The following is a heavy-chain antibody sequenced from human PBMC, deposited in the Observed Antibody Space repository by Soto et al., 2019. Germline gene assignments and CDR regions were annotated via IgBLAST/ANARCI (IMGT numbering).Heavy chain of an antibody. Sequence: SETLSLTCTVSGGSISSSSYYWGWIRQSPGNGLEWIGTIYYTGNTYYNPSLKSRVTISVDTSKNQFSLKLSSVTAADTAVYYCAREGGNRYYYYGMDVWGQGTTVTVSS. CDR3: AREGGNRYYYYGMDV. CDR1: GGSISSSSYY. V-gene: IGHV4-39*02. D-gene: IGHD1-26*01. J-gene: IGHJ6*02. CDR2: IYYTGNT.